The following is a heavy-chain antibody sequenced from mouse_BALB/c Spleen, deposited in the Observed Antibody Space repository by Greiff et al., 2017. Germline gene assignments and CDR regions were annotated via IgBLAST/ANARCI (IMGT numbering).Heavy chain of an antibody. J-gene: IGHJ2*01. D-gene: IGHD2-1*01. CDR3: ARSGNYYFDY. Sequence: EVKLEESGGGLVQPGGSRKLSCAASGFTFSSFGMHWVRQAPEKGLEWVAYISSGSSTIYYADTVKGRFTISRDNPKNTLFLQMTSLRSEDTAMYYCARSGNYYFDYWGQGTTLTVSS. CDR1: GFTFSSFG. CDR2: ISSGSSTI. V-gene: IGHV5-17*02.